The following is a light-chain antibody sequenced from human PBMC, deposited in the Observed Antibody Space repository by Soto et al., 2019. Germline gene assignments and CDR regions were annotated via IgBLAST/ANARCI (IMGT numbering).Light chain of an antibody. CDR3: CSYAGSSTGV. J-gene: IGLJ3*02. V-gene: IGLV2-23*01. Sequence: QSALTQPASVSGSPGQSITISCTGTSSDVATYNLVSWYQQYPGKAPKLIIYEGSKRPSGVSNRFSGSKSGNTASLTISGLQAEDEADYYCCSYAGSSTGVFGGGTKLTVL. CDR1: SSDVATYNL. CDR2: EGS.